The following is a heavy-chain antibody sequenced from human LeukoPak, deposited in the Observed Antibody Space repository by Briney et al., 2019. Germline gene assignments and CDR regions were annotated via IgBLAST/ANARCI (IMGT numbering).Heavy chain of an antibody. CDR2: IYHSGST. V-gene: IGHV4-30-2*01. CDR3: ARGTTANDY. J-gene: IGHJ4*02. Sequence: SETLSLTCTVSGGSISSGGYSWSWIRQPPGKGLEWIGYIYHSGSTYYNPSLKSRVTISVDRSKNLFSLKLSSVTAADTAVYYCARGTTANDYWGQGTLVTVSS. D-gene: IGHD1-1*01. CDR1: GGSISSGGYS.